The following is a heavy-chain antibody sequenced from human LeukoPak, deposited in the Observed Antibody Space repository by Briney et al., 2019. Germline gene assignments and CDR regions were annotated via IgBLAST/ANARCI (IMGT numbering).Heavy chain of an antibody. J-gene: IGHJ4*02. CDR2: INRDGRVK. CDR3: ARGSDYSNGNIYEDDFEY. D-gene: IGHD2-8*01. V-gene: IGHV3-7*01. Sequence: PGGSLRLSCAASGFTFDKYCMDWVRQAPGKGLEWVAQINRDGRVKQYVDCVKGRFTISRDNAKNLVSLQMSSLRAEDTAVYYCARGSDYSNGNIYEDDFEYWGQGTLVTVSS. CDR1: GFTFDKYC.